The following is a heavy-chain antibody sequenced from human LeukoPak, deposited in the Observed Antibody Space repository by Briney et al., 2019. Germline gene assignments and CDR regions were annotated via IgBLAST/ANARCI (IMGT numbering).Heavy chain of an antibody. D-gene: IGHD4-11*01. J-gene: IGHJ4*02. CDR2: IYTSGST. CDR3: ARECNYYFDY. CDR1: GGSNSSYY. V-gene: IGHV4-4*09. Sequence: SETLSLTCTVSGGSNSSYYWSWIRQPPGKGLEWIGYIYTSGSTNYNPSLKSRVTISVDTSKNQFSLKLSSVTAADTAVYYCARECNYYFDYWGQGTLVTVSS.